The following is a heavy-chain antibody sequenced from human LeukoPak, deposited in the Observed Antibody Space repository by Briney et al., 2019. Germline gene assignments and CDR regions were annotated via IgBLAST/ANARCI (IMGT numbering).Heavy chain of an antibody. D-gene: IGHD2-21*02. V-gene: IGHV4-59*01. J-gene: IGHJ4*02. Sequence: SETLSLTCTVSGGSISSYYWSWIRQPPGKGLEWIGYIYYSGSTNYNPSLKSRVIISVDTSKNHFSLKLSSVTAADTAVYYCARSGLLTGGDHRSFDHWGQGTLVTVSS. CDR2: IYYSGST. CDR1: GGSISSYY. CDR3: ARSGLLTGGDHRSFDH.